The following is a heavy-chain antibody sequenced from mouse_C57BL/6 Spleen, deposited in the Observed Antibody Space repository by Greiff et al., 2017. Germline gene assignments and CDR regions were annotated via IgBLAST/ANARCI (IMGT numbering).Heavy chain of an antibody. V-gene: IGHV8-12*01. CDR1: GYSLSTSGMG. D-gene: IGHD2-12*01. J-gene: IGHJ1*03. Sequence: QVTLKVSGPGILQPSPTLSLSCSFSGYSLSTSGMGVSWIRQPSGKGLDWLVHIYWDDDKHYNPSVKSRLTISKDTSRNPVFLKITSVDTADTSTYYCALVICYFDVWGTGTTVTVSS. CDR2: IYWDDDK. CDR3: ALVICYFDV.